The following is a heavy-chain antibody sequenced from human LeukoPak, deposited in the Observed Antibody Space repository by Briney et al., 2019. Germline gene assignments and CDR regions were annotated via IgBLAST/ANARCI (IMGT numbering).Heavy chain of an antibody. CDR2: INNDGDST. CDR3: AKVRDWYFDL. J-gene: IGHJ2*01. V-gene: IGHV3-23*01. Sequence: GGSLRLSCAASGFTFSGYSMSWVRQAPGKGLEWVSSINNDGDSTYYADSVKGWFTISRDNSKNTLYLQMNSLRAEDTALYYCAKVRDWYFDLWGRGTLVTVSS. CDR1: GFTFSGYS.